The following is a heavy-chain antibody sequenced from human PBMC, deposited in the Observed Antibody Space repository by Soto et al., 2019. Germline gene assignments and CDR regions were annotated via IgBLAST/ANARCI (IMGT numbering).Heavy chain of an antibody. J-gene: IGHJ1*01. CDR3: ARDLMPAPIYS. CDR2: IYYSGST. Sequence: SETLSLPCTVSGGSTSSCYWSLIRLPPGKGLEWIGYIYYSGSTNYNPSLKSRVTISVDTSKNQFSLKLSSVTAADTAVYYCARDLMPAPIYSWGQGTLVTVSS. D-gene: IGHD2-15*01. CDR1: GGSTSSCY. V-gene: IGHV4-59*01.